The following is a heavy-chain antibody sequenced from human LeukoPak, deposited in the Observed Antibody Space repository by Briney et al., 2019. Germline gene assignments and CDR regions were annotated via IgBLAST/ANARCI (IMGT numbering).Heavy chain of an antibody. CDR1: GFTFSNYA. CDR2: ISGSGGST. D-gene: IGHD6-19*01. Sequence: GGSLRLSCAASGFTFSNYAMSWVRQAPEKGLPWVSEISGSGGSTYYADSVKGQFTISRDNSKNTLYLQMNSLRAEDTALYYCAKVTAVAGKGYYFDYWGQGTLVTVSS. V-gene: IGHV3-23*01. J-gene: IGHJ4*02. CDR3: AKVTAVAGKGYYFDY.